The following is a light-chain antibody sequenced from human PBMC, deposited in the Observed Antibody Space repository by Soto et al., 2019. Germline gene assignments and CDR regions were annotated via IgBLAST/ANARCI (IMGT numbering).Light chain of an antibody. CDR2: WAS. J-gene: IGKJ1*01. CDR1: QSILFTPNNNYY. V-gene: IGKV4-1*01. CDR3: QQYFGTPLT. Sequence: DIVMTQSPDSLAVSLGERATINCKSSQSILFTPNNNYYLAWYQQKPRQPPKLLIYWASTRYSGIPDRFNGRGSGTDFTLTIRSLQAEDVAVYYCQQYFGTPLTFGQGTRMEVK.